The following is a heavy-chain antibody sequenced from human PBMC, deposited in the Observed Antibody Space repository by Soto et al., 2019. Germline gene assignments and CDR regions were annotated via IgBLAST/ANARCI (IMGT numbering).Heavy chain of an antibody. CDR3: ARVDYGDFAHAFDI. Sequence: ASVKVSCKASGYTFSGYTIRWVRQATGQGLKWMGWINPNSGGTNYAQKFQGWVTMTRDTSISTAYMELSRLRSDDTAVYYCARVDYGDFAHAFDIWGQGTMVTVSS. V-gene: IGHV1-2*04. D-gene: IGHD4-17*01. J-gene: IGHJ3*02. CDR2: INPNSGGT. CDR1: GYTFSGYT.